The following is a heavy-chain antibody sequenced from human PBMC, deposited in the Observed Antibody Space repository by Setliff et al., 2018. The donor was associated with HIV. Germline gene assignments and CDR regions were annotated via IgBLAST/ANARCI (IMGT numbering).Heavy chain of an antibody. CDR3: ARDTWGFGGNWPGFDT. J-gene: IGHJ4*02. V-gene: IGHV4-31*03. D-gene: IGHD2-21*01. CDR2: IYYNGRT. Sequence: SETLSLTCTVSGGSISSGGYYWNWIRQYPVKGLEWIGHIYYNGRTLFNPALGTRLNMSVDTSENQFSLHLNSVTAADTAVYYCARDTWGFGGNWPGFDTWGQGTLVTVSS. CDR1: GGSISSGGYY.